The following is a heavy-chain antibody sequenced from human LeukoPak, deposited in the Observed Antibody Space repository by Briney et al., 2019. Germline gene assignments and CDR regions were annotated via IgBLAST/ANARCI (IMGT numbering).Heavy chain of an antibody. CDR2: IHYSGSV. V-gene: IGHV4-34*01. CDR1: GGSFSGYY. Sequence: SETLFLTCAVYGGSFSGYYWTWIRQPPGKGLEWIGEIHYSGSVTYNPSLETRVTISVDTSKNQFSLRINSVTAADTAMYYCARGQWFRAFWSRGTPVTVSS. D-gene: IGHD3-10*01. J-gene: IGHJ4*02. CDR3: ARGQWFRAF.